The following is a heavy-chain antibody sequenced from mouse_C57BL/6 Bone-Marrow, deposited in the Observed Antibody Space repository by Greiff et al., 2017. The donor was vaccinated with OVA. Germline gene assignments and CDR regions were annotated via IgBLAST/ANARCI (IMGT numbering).Heavy chain of an antibody. D-gene: IGHD1-1*02. Sequence: QVQLQQPGAELVKPGASVKLSCKASGFTFTSYWMHWVKQTPGKGLEWIGMIHPNSGSTYYNEKFKGKATLTVDNSSSTAYMQLSSLTSEDSAVDYCARSSGVAYWGQGTLVTVSA. CDR2: IHPNSGST. V-gene: IGHV1-64*01. CDR1: GFTFTSYW. J-gene: IGHJ3*01. CDR3: ARSSGVAY.